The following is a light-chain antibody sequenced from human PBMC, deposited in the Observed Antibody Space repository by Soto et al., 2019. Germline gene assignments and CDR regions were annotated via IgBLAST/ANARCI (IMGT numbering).Light chain of an antibody. CDR2: ANT. V-gene: IGLV1-40*01. CDR3: QSYDSSLSGSV. CDR1: SSNIGAGYD. J-gene: IGLJ2*01. Sequence: QSVLTQPPSVSGAPGQRVTISCTGSSSNIGAGYDVHWYQQLPGTAPKLLIYANTNRPSGVPDRVSGSKSGTSASLAITGLQAEYEADYYCQSYDSSLSGSVFGGGTKLTVL.